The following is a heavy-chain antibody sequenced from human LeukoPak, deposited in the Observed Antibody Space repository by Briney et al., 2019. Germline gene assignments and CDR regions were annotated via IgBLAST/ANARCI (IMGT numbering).Heavy chain of an antibody. J-gene: IGHJ4*02. Sequence: GGSLRLSCAASGFIFADYAMHWVRPAPGKGLEWVSGIRWNSGTIGYADAVKGRFTISRDNAKNSLYLEMNSLRPEDTALYWCAKTLTYYYDTSGYSDWGRGTLVTVSS. CDR1: GFIFADYA. V-gene: IGHV3-9*01. D-gene: IGHD3-22*01. CDR2: IRWNSGTI. CDR3: AKTLTYYYDTSGYSD.